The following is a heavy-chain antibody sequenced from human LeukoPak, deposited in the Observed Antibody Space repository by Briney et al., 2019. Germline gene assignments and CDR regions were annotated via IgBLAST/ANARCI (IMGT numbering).Heavy chain of an antibody. Sequence: ASVKVSCKTSGGTFSSYAISWVRQAPGQGLEWMGGIIPIFGTANYAQKFQGRVTITADGSTSTAYMELSSLRSEDTAVYYCARGKDYDYYYGMDVWGQGTTVTVSS. CDR3: ARGKDYDYYYGMDV. CDR2: IIPIFGTA. CDR1: GGTFSSYA. J-gene: IGHJ6*02. V-gene: IGHV1-69*13.